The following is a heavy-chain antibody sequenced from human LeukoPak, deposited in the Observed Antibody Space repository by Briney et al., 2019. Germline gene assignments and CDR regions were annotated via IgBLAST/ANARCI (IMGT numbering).Heavy chain of an antibody. CDR3: ARRGGYGDYIYWFDP. V-gene: IGHV4-34*01. Sequence: KASETLSLTCAVYGGSFSGYYWSWIRQPPGEGLEWIGEINHSGSTNYNPSLKSRVTISVDTSKNQFSLKLSSVTAADTAVYYCARRGGYGDYIYWFDPWGQGTLVTVSS. D-gene: IGHD4-17*01. J-gene: IGHJ5*02. CDR1: GGSFSGYY. CDR2: INHSGST.